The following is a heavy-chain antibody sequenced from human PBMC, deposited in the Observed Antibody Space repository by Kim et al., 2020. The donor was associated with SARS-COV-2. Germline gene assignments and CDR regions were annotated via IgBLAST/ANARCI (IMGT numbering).Heavy chain of an antibody. CDR3: ASLDRGYSYGYLGDY. J-gene: IGHJ4*01. Sequence: SETLSLTCTVFGGSISSSSYYWGGIRQPQGKGVEWIGSIYYSGSTYDNPSLKSRVSISVDTSKNQFSLKLSSVTAADTAMDDCASLDRGYSYGYLGDYWG. CDR1: GGSISSSSYY. D-gene: IGHD5-18*01. CDR2: IYYSGST. V-gene: IGHV4-39*01.